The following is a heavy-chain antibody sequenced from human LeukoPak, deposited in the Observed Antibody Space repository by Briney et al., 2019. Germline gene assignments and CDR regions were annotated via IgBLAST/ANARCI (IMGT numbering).Heavy chain of an antibody. Sequence: PSETLSLTCTVPGGSISSGSYYWSWIRQPAGKGLEWIGRIYTSGSTNYNPSLKSRVTISVDTSKNQFSLKLSSVTAADTAVYYCARAERQRNNWFDPWGQGTLSPSPQ. V-gene: IGHV4-61*02. J-gene: IGHJ5*02. CDR1: GGSISSGSYY. CDR3: ARAERQRNNWFDP. CDR2: IYTSGST. D-gene: IGHD1-26*01.